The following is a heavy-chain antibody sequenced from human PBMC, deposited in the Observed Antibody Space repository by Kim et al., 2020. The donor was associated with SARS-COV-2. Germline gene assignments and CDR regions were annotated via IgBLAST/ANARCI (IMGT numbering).Heavy chain of an antibody. CDR3: ARDVYSSSSWDYYYYGMDV. Sequence: GGSLRLSCAASGFTFSSYSMNWVRQAPGKGLEWVSSISSSSSYIYYADSVKGRFTISRDNAKNSLYLQMNSLRAEDTAVYYCARDVYSSSSWDYYYYGMDVWGQGTTVTVSS. V-gene: IGHV3-21*01. CDR1: GFTFSSYS. J-gene: IGHJ6*02. CDR2: ISSSSSYI. D-gene: IGHD6-6*01.